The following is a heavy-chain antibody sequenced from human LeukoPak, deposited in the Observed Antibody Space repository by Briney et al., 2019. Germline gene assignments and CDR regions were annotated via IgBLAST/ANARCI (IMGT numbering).Heavy chain of an antibody. V-gene: IGHV3-23*01. Sequence: PGGSLRLSCAASGFTFTSYVMNWVRQAPGKGLEWVSTICGSGDCTYYADSVKGRFTISRDNSKSTLFLQMNSLRAEDTAVYYCASRGPNWGPSDIWGQGTMVTVSS. J-gene: IGHJ3*02. CDR2: ICGSGDCT. CDR1: GFTFTSYV. D-gene: IGHD7-27*01. CDR3: ASRGPNWGPSDI.